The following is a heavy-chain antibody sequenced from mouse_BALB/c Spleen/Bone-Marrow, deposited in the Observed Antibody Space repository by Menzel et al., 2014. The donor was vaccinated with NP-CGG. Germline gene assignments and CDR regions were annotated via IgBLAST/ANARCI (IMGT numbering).Heavy chain of an antibody. V-gene: IGHV14-3*02. CDR2: IDPANGNT. CDR1: GFNIKDTY. CDR3: ARWEYYAMDY. J-gene: IGHJ4*01. Sequence: EVKLMESGAELVKPGASVKLSCTASGFNIKDTYMHWVKQRPEQGLEWIGRIDPANGNTKYGPKFQGKATITADTSSNTAYLQLSSLTSEDTAVYYCARWEYYAMDYWGQGTSVTVSS. D-gene: IGHD4-1*01.